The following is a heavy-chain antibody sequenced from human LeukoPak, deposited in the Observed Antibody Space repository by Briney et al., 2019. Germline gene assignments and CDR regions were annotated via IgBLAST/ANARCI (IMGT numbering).Heavy chain of an antibody. Sequence: PSETLSLTCTVSGGSISIISYYWGWIRQPPGKGLEWIGTIYYSGSTYYNPSLKSRVTISVDTSKNQFSLKLSSVTAADTAVYYCARRTGYHDYWGQGTLVTVSS. CDR1: GGSISIISYY. J-gene: IGHJ4*02. CDR2: IYYSGST. V-gene: IGHV4-39*01. CDR3: ARRTGYHDY. D-gene: IGHD2-8*02.